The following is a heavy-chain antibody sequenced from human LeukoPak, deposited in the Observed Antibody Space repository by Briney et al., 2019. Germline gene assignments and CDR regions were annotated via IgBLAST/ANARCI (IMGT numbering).Heavy chain of an antibody. Sequence: GGPLRLSCAASGFTFSSYAMSWVRQAPGKGLEWVSVLYTGGGTDHADSVKGRFTISRDNSKNTLSLQMNSLRVEDTAIYYCTRSGYRHPYHFDSWGQGTLVTVSS. D-gene: IGHD3-22*01. CDR1: GFTFSSYA. CDR2: LYTGGGT. CDR3: TRSGYRHPYHFDS. J-gene: IGHJ4*02. V-gene: IGHV3-53*01.